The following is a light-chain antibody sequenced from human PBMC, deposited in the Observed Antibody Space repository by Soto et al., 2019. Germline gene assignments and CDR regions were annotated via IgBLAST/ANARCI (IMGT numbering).Light chain of an antibody. CDR2: DVS. J-gene: IGLJ2*01. Sequence: QSVLTQPASVSGSPGQSITISCTGTSSDVGGYNYVSWYQQHPGKAPKLMIYDVSNRPSGVSNRFSGSKSGNTASLTISGLQAEDEADYYCSSFTSSRTVVFGGGTKLTV. CDR1: SSDVGGYNY. CDR3: SSFTSSRTVV. V-gene: IGLV2-14*01.